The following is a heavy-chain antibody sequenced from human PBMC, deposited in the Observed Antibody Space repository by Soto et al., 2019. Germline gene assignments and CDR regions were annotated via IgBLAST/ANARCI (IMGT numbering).Heavy chain of an antibody. CDR1: GFSFSDFY. Sequence: GGSLRLSCGGSGFSFSDFYMSWIRQAPGKGLEWISYISSSGDMIYYADSVRGRFTISRDNAKNSLYLQMNSLGADDTAVYYCARPNWSGSPAYFDYWGPGTLVTVSS. D-gene: IGHD1-26*01. V-gene: IGHV3-11*01. J-gene: IGHJ4*02. CDR2: ISSSGDMI. CDR3: ARPNWSGSPAYFDY.